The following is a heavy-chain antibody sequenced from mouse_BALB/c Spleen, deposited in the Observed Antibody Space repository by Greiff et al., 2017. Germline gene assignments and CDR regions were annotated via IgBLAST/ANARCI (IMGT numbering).Heavy chain of an antibody. V-gene: IGHV5-6-4*01. CDR3: TRDSGGWDY. CDR2: ISSGGSYT. Sequence: DVQLVESGGGLVKPGGYLKLSCAASGFTFSSYTMSWVRQTPEKRLEWVATISSGGSYTYYPDSVKGRFTISRDNAKNTLYLQMSSLKSEDKAMYYCTRDSGGWDYWGQGTTLTVSS. J-gene: IGHJ2*01. D-gene: IGHD2-3*01. CDR1: GFTFSSYT.